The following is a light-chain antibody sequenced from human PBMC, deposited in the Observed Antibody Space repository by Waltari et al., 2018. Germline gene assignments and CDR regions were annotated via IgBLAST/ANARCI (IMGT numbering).Light chain of an antibody. CDR1: QSINTY. Sequence: EIVLTQSPATLSLSPGERATLSCRASQSINTYLAWYQQIPGQAPRLLIYDVLKKATRATGIPDRFSGSGSGTDFTLTISSLEPEDFAVYYCQQRSDWPITFGQGTRLEIK. V-gene: IGKV3-11*01. CDR3: QQRSDWPIT. J-gene: IGKJ5*01. CDR2: DVLKKA.